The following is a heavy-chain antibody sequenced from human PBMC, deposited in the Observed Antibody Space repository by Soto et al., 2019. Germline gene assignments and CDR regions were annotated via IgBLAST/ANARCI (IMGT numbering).Heavy chain of an antibody. CDR1: GYTFTNYG. D-gene: IGHD3-16*01. J-gene: IGHJ5*02. V-gene: IGHV1-18*01. CDR2: ISTSNANR. CDR3: ARVIERYVGPSWDFIDH. Sequence: QVQLVQSGAEVKKPGASVKVSCKSSGYTFTNYGINWVRQARGQGLEYMGWISTSNANRNHAQKFHGRVAFTASTSTSPAYLELTSLTSDDTAVYYCARVIERYVGPSWDFIDHLCQGTLGTFSS.